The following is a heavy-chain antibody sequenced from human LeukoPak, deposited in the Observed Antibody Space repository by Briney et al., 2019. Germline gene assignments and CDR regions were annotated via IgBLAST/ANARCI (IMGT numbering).Heavy chain of an antibody. CDR2: IYPGDSDT. Sequence: RGESLKISCKGSGYSFTSYWIGWVRQMPGKGLEWMGIIYPGDSDTRYSPSFQGQVTISADKSISTAYLQWSSLKASDTAMYYCARQPVTAVTTMVGAFDIWGQGTMVTVSS. J-gene: IGHJ3*02. V-gene: IGHV5-51*01. CDR1: GYSFTSYW. D-gene: IGHD4-23*01. CDR3: ARQPVTAVTTMVGAFDI.